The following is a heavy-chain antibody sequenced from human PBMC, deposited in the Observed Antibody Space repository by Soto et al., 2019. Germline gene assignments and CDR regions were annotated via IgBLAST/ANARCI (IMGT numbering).Heavy chain of an antibody. J-gene: IGHJ4*02. V-gene: IGHV4-30-2*01. CDR3: ARGPNGEYYFDY. D-gene: IGHD7-27*01. CDR1: GGSISSGGYS. CDR2: IYHSGST. Sequence: SETLSLTCAVPGGSISSGGYSWSWIRQPPGKGLEWIGYIYHSGSTYYNPSLKSRVTISVDRSKNQFSLKLSSVTAADTAVYYCARGPNGEYYFDYWGQGTLVTVSS.